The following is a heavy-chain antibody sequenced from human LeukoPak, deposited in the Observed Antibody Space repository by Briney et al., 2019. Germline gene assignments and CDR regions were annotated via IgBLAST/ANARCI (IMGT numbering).Heavy chain of an antibody. CDR3: AKVLCCSSTSCYCYYYGMDV. CDR1: GFTFSSYA. D-gene: IGHD2-2*01. J-gene: IGHJ6*02. CDR2: ISGSGGST. Sequence: QSGGSLRLSCAASGFTFSSYAMSWVRQAPGKGLEWVSAISGSGGSTYYADSVKGRFTISRDNSKNTLYLQMNSLRAEDTAVYYCAKVLCCSSTSCYCYYYGMDVWGQGTTVTVSS. V-gene: IGHV3-23*01.